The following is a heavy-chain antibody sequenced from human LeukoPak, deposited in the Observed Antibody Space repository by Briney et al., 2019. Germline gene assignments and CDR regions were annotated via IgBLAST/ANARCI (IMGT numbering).Heavy chain of an antibody. V-gene: IGHV3-7*01. J-gene: IGHJ6*02. CDR3: ARVGIAAAGTVSYYYYGMDV. CDR2: IKQDGSEK. CDR1: GFTFSSYG. Sequence: GGSLRLSCAASGFTFSSYGMHWVRQAPGKGLEWVANIKQDGSEKYYVDSVKGRFTISRDNAKNSLYLQMNSLRAEDTAVYYCARVGIAAAGTVSYYYYGMDVWGQGTTVTVSS. D-gene: IGHD6-13*01.